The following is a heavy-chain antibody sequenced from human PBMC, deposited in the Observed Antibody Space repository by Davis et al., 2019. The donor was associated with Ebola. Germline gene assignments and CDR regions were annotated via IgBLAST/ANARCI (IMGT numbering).Heavy chain of an antibody. D-gene: IGHD4-17*01. CDR2: IYHSGST. CDR3: ARLAGTTVTTDHYYYGMDV. V-gene: IGHV4-4*02. Sequence: SETLSLTCAVSGGSISSSNWWSWVRQPPGKGLEWIGEIYHSGSTNYNPSLKSRVTISVDKSTNQFSLKLSSVTAADTAMYYCARLAGTTVTTDHYYYGMDVWGQGTTVTVSS. CDR1: GGSISSSNW. J-gene: IGHJ6*02.